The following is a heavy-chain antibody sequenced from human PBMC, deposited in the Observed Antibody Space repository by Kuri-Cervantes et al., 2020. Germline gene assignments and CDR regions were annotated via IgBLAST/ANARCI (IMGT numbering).Heavy chain of an antibody. CDR2: INPSGGST. D-gene: IGHD1-1*01. Sequence: VSVKVSCKASGYTFTSYYMHWVRHAPGQGLEWMGIINPSGGSTSYAQKFQGRVTMTRDTSTSTVYMELSSLRSEDTAVYYCARELLDTYYFDYWGQGTLVTVSS. V-gene: IGHV1-46*01. CDR3: ARELLDTYYFDY. J-gene: IGHJ4*02. CDR1: GYTFTSYY.